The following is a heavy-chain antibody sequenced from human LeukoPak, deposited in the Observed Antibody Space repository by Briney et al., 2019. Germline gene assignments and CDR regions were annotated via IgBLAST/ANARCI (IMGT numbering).Heavy chain of an antibody. CDR1: GFSFSRYW. V-gene: IGHV3-7*01. J-gene: IGHJ4*02. CDR2: INPHGSEK. CDR3: ARSDY. Sequence: GGSLRLSCTASGFSFSRYWMNWIRQAPGKGLEWVANINPHGSEKNYVDSVKGRFTISRDRTKNSLYLRMNNLRAEDTAVYYCARSDYWGQGILVTVSS.